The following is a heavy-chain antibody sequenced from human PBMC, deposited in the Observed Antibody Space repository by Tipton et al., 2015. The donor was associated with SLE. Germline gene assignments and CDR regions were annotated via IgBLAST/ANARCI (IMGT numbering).Heavy chain of an antibody. CDR3: ARAPGLDRDYYYYYYMDV. J-gene: IGHJ6*03. Sequence: LRLSYAVYGGSFSGYYWSWIRQPPGKGLEWIGEINHSGGTNYNPSLKSRVTISVDTSKNQFSLKLSSVTAADTAVYYCARAPGLDRDYYYYYYMDVWGKGTTVTVSS. CDR1: GGSFSGYY. D-gene: IGHD3/OR15-3a*01. V-gene: IGHV4-34*01. CDR2: INHSGGT.